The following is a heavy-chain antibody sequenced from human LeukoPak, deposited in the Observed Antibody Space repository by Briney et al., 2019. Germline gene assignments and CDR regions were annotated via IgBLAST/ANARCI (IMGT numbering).Heavy chain of an antibody. J-gene: IGHJ4*02. CDR2: ISYDRSNE. CDR1: GFTFSRYG. V-gene: IGHV3-30*03. Sequence: PGRSLRLSCAASGFTFSRYGMHWVRQAPGKGLEWVAAISYDRSNEYYADSVKGRFTISRDNSKNTLYLQMNSLRAEDTAVYYCARDGELPADYWGQGTLVTVSS. CDR3: ARDGELPADY. D-gene: IGHD1-26*01.